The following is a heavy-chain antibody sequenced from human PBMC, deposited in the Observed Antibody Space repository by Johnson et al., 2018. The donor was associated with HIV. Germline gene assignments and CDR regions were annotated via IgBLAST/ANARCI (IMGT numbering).Heavy chain of an antibody. CDR3: ASFAAAGDAFDI. D-gene: IGHD6-13*01. Sequence: QVQLVESGGGVVQPGGSLRLSCAASGFTFSSYGMHWVRQAPGKGLEWVAFIRYDGTNKYYADSMKGRFTISRDNSKNTLYLQMSSLRPEDTAVYYCASFAAAGDAFDIWGQGTMVTVSS. V-gene: IGHV3-30*02. J-gene: IGHJ3*02. CDR2: IRYDGTNK. CDR1: GFTFSSYG.